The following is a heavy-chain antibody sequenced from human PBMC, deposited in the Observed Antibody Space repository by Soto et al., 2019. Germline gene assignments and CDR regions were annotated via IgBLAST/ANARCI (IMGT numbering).Heavy chain of an antibody. CDR2: ISAYNGNT. Sequence: ASVKVSCKASGYTFTSYGISWVRQAPGQGLEWMGWISAYNGNTNYAQKLQGRVTMTTDTSTSTAYMELRSLRSEDTAVYYCARIGSDSSYYYYGMDVWGQGTTVTVSS. CDR1: GYTFTSYG. CDR3: ARIGSDSSYYYYGMDV. D-gene: IGHD3-10*01. V-gene: IGHV1-18*01. J-gene: IGHJ6*02.